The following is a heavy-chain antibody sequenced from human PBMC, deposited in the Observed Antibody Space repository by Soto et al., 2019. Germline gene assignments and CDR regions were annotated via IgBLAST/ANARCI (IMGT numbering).Heavy chain of an antibody. CDR2: ISAYNGNT. D-gene: IGHD2-21*02. J-gene: IGHJ4*02. V-gene: IGHV1-18*01. CDR3: ARPTEDCGGDCYSFDR. Sequence: QVQLVQSGAEVKKPGASVKVSCKASGYTFTSYGISWVRQAPGQGLEWMGWISAYNGNTNYAQKLQGRVTMTTDTTPSKAYMELWSLRSDDTAVDYGARPTEDCGGDCYSFDRWGQGTLVTVSS. CDR1: GYTFTSYG.